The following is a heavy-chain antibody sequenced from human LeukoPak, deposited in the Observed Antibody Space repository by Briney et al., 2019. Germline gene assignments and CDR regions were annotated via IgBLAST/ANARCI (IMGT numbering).Heavy chain of an antibody. V-gene: IGHV3-30*02. CDR2: IRYDGSNK. CDR3: AKDVGGYCSSTSCYFYYYYMDV. CDR1: GFTFSSYG. J-gene: IGHJ6*03. Sequence: PGGSLRLSCAASGFTFSSYGMHWVRQAPGKGLEWVAFIRYDGSNKYYADSVKGRFTISRDNSKNTLYLQMNSLRAEDTAVYYCAKDVGGYCSSTSCYFYYYYMDVWGKGTTVTVSS. D-gene: IGHD2-2*03.